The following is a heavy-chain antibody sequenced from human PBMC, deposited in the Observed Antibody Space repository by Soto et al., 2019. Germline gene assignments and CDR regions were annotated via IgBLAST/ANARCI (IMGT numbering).Heavy chain of an antibody. CDR2: IIPIFGTA. CDR3: AREAGGGTIQLWSRTFDY. CDR1: GGTFSSYA. J-gene: IGHJ4*02. Sequence: SVKVSCKASGGTFSSYAISLVRQAPGQGLEWMGGIIPIFGTANYAQKFQGRVTITADESTSTAYMELSSLRSEDTAVYYCAREAGGGTIQLWSRTFDYWGQGTLVTVSS. D-gene: IGHD5-18*01. V-gene: IGHV1-69*13.